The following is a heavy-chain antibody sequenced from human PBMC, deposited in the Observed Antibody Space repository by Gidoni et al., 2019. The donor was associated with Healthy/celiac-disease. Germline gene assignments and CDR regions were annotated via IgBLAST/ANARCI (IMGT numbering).Heavy chain of an antibody. CDR2: ISAYNGNT. CDR3: ARAGGPRPVVPAAKRLAAAGPPVDYYYYYMDV. CDR1: GYTFTSYG. J-gene: IGHJ6*03. Sequence: QVQLVQSGAEVKKPGASVKVSCKASGYTFTSYGISWVRQAPGQGLEWMGWISAYNGNTNNAQKLQGRVTMTTDTSTSTAYMELRSLRSDDTAVYYCARAGGPRPVVPAAKRLAAAGPPVDYYYYYMDVWGKGTTVTVS. V-gene: IGHV1-18*01. D-gene: IGHD2-2*01.